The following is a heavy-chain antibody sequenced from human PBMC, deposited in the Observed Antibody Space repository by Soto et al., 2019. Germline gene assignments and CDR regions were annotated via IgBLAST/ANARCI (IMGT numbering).Heavy chain of an antibody. J-gene: IGHJ4*02. D-gene: IGHD4-17*01. CDR3: AREDYGDYAPLCDY. V-gene: IGHV3-48*01. CDR1: GFTFSTYN. Sequence: EVQLVESGGGLVQPGGSLRLSCAASGFTFSTYNMNWVRQAPGKGLEWVSYIRSSDSTIYYADSVKGRFTISRDNAKNALDLQMNTLRAEDTAVYYCAREDYGDYAPLCDYWGQGTLVTVSS. CDR2: IRSSDSTI.